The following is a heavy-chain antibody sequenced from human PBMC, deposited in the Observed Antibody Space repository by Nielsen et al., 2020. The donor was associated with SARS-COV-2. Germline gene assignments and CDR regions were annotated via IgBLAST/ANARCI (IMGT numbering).Heavy chain of an antibody. CDR2: IYYSGST. CDR1: GGSISSGGYY. CDR3: ASTIVVVPAAISPYFDY. J-gene: IGHJ4*02. V-gene: IGHV4-39*07. Sequence: SETLSLTCTVSGGSISSGGYYWSWIRQPPGKGLEWLGSIYYSGSTSYNPSLESRLTMSVDTSKRQFSLKLRSVTAADTAVYYCASTIVVVPAAISPYFDYWGQGTLVTVSS. D-gene: IGHD2-2*01.